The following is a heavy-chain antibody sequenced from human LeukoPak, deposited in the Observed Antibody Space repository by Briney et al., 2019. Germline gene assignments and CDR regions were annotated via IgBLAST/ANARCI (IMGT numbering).Heavy chain of an antibody. D-gene: IGHD3-22*01. Sequence: SETLSLTCAVYGGSFSGYYWSWIRQPPGKGLEWIGEINHSGSTNYNPSLKSRVTISVDTSKNQFSLKLSSVTAADTAVYYCARSDSSGWRGAFDIWGQGTMVTVSS. J-gene: IGHJ3*02. CDR3: ARSDSSGWRGAFDI. CDR2: INHSGST. V-gene: IGHV4-34*01. CDR1: GGSFSGYY.